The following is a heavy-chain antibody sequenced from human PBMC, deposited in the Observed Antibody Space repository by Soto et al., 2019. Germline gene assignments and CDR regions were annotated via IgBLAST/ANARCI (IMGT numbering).Heavy chain of an antibody. Sequence: KTSETLSLTCTVSGGSISSYYWSWIRQPPGKGLEWIGYIYYSGSTNYNPSLKSRVTISVDTSKNQFSLKLSSVTAADTAVYYCARVGGLSIAARSYFDYWGQGTLVTVSS. CDR3: ARVGGLSIAARSYFDY. D-gene: IGHD6-6*01. V-gene: IGHV4-59*01. J-gene: IGHJ4*02. CDR2: IYYSGST. CDR1: GGSISSYY.